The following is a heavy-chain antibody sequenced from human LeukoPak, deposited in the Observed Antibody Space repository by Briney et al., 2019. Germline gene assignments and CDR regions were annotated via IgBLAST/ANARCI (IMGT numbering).Heavy chain of an antibody. J-gene: IGHJ3*02. CDR2: INPNSGGT. CDR1: GYTFTGYY. Sequence: ASVKVSCKASGYTFTGYYMHWVRQAPGQGLEWMGWINPNSGGTNYAQKFQGRVTMTRDTSISTAYMELSRLRSDDTAVYYCARFPRFVSHENSPIPGAFDIWGQGTMVTVSS. V-gene: IGHV1-2*02. D-gene: IGHD1-14*01. CDR3: ARFPRFVSHENSPIPGAFDI.